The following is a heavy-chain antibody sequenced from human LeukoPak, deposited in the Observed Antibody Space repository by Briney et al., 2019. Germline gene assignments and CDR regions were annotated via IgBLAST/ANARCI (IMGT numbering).Heavy chain of an antibody. V-gene: IGHV3-48*02. J-gene: IGHJ4*02. Sequence: GGSLRLSCAASGFTFSSYSMNWVRQAPGEGLEWVSYISSSSSTIYYADSVKGRFTISRDNAKNSLYLQMNSLRDEDTAVYYCARTRDDFWSGYHVDYWGQGTLVTVSS. D-gene: IGHD3-3*01. CDR3: ARTRDDFWSGYHVDY. CDR1: GFTFSSYS. CDR2: ISSSSSTI.